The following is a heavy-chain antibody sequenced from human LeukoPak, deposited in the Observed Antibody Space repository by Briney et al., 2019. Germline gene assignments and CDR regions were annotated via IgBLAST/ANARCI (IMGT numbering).Heavy chain of an antibody. CDR1: GFTFSNAW. CDR2: IKSKTDGGTT. J-gene: IGHJ4*02. Sequence: GGSLRLSCAASGFTFSNAWMSWVRQAPGKGLEWVGRIKSKTDGGTTDYAAPVKGRFTISRDDLKNTLYLQMNSLKTEDTAVYYCTTESGSWGGFDYWGQGTLVTVSS. V-gene: IGHV3-15*01. D-gene: IGHD1-26*01. CDR3: TTESGSWGGFDY.